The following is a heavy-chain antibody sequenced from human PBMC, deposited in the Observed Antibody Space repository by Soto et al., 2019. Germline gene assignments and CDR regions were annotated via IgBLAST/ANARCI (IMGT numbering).Heavy chain of an antibody. D-gene: IGHD4-17*01. Sequence: GGSLRVCCAASGFTLSSFGMSWVRQAPWKGLEWVANIKQDGSEKYYVDSVRGRFTISRDNTKNSLYLQMNSLTAEDRAVYYCARDLGYGGPQFDFSCQGTQVTSPQ. CDR3: ARDLGYGGPQFDF. J-gene: IGHJ5*01. CDR1: GFTLSSFG. V-gene: IGHV3-7*01. CDR2: IKQDGSEK.